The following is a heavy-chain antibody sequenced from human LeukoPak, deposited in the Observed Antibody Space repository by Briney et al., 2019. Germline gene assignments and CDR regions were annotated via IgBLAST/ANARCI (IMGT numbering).Heavy chain of an antibody. J-gene: IGHJ3*02. CDR1: GFTFSSYD. Sequence: GGSLRLSCAASGFTFSSYDMHWVRQAPGRGLEWVSAIGVAGDTYYPDSVKGRFAISRENAKNSMYLQMNSLKDGDTAVYYCIRGGIQVSGIDAFDIWGQGTMVTVSS. CDR2: IGVAGDT. D-gene: IGHD5/OR15-5a*01. CDR3: IRGGIQVSGIDAFDI. V-gene: IGHV3-13*01.